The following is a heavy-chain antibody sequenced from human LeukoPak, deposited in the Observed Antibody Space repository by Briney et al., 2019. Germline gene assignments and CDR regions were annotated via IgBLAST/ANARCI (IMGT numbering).Heavy chain of an antibody. J-gene: IGHJ6*04. CDR3: ARRYCSGGSCYGGPGVGMDV. V-gene: IGHV1-18*01. D-gene: IGHD2-15*01. CDR1: GYTFTSYG. CDR2: ISTYNGNT. Sequence: ASVKVSCKASGYTFTSYGISWVRQAPGQGLEWMGWISTYNGNTNYAQKLQGRVTMTTDTSTSTAYMDLRSLRSDDTAVYYCARRYCSGGSCYGGPGVGMDVWGKGTTVTVSS.